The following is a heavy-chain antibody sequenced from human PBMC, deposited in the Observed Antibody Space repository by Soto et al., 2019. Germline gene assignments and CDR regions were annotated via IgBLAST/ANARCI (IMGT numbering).Heavy chain of an antibody. Sequence: ASVKVSCKVSGYTLTELSMHWVRQAPGKGLEWMGGFDPEDGETIYAQKFQGRVTMTEDTSTDTAYMELSSLRSEDTAVYYCATDQRYADDSSGYYFGMDVWGQGTTVTVSS. CDR1: GYTLTELS. V-gene: IGHV1-24*01. D-gene: IGHD3-22*01. CDR3: ATDQRYADDSSGYYFGMDV. J-gene: IGHJ6*02. CDR2: FDPEDGET.